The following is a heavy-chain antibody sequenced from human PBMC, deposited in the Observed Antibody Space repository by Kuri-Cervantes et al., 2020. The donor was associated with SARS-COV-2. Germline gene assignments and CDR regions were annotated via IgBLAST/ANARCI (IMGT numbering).Heavy chain of an antibody. Sequence: GGSLRLSCAASGFTFKTYGMHWVRQAPGKGLEWVAFTRYDGNNQYYGDSVKGRFSISRDNSKNTLYLHMNSVRAEDTAVYYCARERETGCSTSCSYYFDYWGQGTLVTVSS. D-gene: IGHD2-2*01. CDR2: TRYDGNNQ. V-gene: IGHV3-30*02. CDR1: GFTFKTYG. J-gene: IGHJ4*02. CDR3: ARERETGCSTSCSYYFDY.